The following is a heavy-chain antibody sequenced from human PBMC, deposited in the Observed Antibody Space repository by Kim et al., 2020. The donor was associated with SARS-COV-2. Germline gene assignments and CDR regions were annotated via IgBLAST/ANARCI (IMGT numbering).Heavy chain of an antibody. D-gene: IGHD3-22*01. Sequence: GQFTISRNNSKNTLYLQMNSLRAEDTAVYYCAKDMGYYDSSGYPGGAFDIWGQGTMVTVSS. CDR3: AKDMGYYDSSGYPGGAFDI. J-gene: IGHJ3*02. V-gene: IGHV3-23*01.